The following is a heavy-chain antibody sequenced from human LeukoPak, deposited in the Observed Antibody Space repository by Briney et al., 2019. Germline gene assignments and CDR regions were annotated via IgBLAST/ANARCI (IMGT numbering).Heavy chain of an antibody. D-gene: IGHD1-14*01. Sequence: GGSLRLSCAASGFTFSSYSMNWVRQAPGKGLEWVSYISSSSSTIYYADSVKGRFTISRDNAKNSLYPQMNSLRAEDTAVYYCARDRPALGDYWGQGTLVTVSS. CDR2: ISSSSSTI. V-gene: IGHV3-48*04. CDR3: ARDRPALGDY. J-gene: IGHJ4*02. CDR1: GFTFSSYS.